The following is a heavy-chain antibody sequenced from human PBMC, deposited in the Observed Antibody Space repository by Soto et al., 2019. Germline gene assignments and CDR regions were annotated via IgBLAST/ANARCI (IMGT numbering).Heavy chain of an antibody. V-gene: IGHV1-18*01. CDR3: VRDHYYDNSGPLDY. CDR1: GYMFTNYG. Sequence: ASVKVSCKASGYMFTNYGINWVRQAPGQGLEWMGWISGYNGKTKYAQKSQGRVSLTTDKSTTTAYMELRSLRSDDTAIYYCVRDHYYDNSGPLDYWGQGTLVTVSS. CDR2: ISGYNGKT. D-gene: IGHD3-22*01. J-gene: IGHJ4*02.